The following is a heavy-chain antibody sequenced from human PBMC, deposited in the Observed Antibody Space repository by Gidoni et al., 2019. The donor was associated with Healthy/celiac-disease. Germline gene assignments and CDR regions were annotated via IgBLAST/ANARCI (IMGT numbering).Heavy chain of an antibody. CDR3: AKEQSLYGMDV. V-gene: IGHV3-30*18. J-gene: IGHJ6*02. Sequence: QVQLVESGGGVVQPGRSLRLSCAASGFTFSSYGMHWVRQAPGTGLEWVAVISYDGSNKYYADSVKGRFTISRDNSKNTLYLQMNSLRAEDTAVYYCAKEQSLYGMDVWGQGTTVTVSS. CDR1: GFTFSSYG. CDR2: ISYDGSNK.